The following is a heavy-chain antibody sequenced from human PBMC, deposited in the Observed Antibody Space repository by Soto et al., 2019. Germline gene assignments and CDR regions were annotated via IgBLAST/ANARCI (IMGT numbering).Heavy chain of an antibody. V-gene: IGHV4-61*08. CDR2: IYYSGTI. Sequence: ASETLSLTCTVSGGSVRSGDCYWSWIRQPPGKGLEWIGNIYYSGTIDYSPSLKSRVTISVDASKNQFSLKLSSVTAADTAVYYCARNLAVSGTFNWFDPWGQGTLVTVSS. D-gene: IGHD6-13*01. J-gene: IGHJ5*02. CDR3: ARNLAVSGTFNWFDP. CDR1: GGSVRSGDCY.